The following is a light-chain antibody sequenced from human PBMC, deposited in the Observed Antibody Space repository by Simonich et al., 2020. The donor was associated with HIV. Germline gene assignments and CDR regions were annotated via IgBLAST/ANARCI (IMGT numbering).Light chain of an antibody. CDR2: DVN. V-gene: IGLV2-14*03. CDR3: SSFRSGTSWV. Sequence: QSALTQPASVSGSPGQSITISCTGTFSDVGDYNYVSWYQQHPGKAPKLMTFDVNKRPSGVSNRFSGSKSGNTASLTISGLQAEDKADYYCSSFRSGTSWVFGGGTKLTVL. J-gene: IGLJ3*02. CDR1: FSDVGDYNY.